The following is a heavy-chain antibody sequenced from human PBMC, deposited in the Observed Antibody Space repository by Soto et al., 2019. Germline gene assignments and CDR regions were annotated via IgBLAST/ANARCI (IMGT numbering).Heavy chain of an antibody. CDR1: GGSISSGNHQ. D-gene: IGHD2-15*01. CDR2: IYHSGTA. CDR3: ARVRHQDIVAASSPRRSIDY. Sequence: PSETLSLTCIVSGGSISSGNHQWSWIRQHPGTGLEWIGYIYHSGTAYYNPSLKSRVIMSVDTSKNQFSLNLKSVTAADTATYYCARVRHQDIVAASSPRRSIDYRGKGALVTVS. V-gene: IGHV4-31*03. J-gene: IGHJ4*02.